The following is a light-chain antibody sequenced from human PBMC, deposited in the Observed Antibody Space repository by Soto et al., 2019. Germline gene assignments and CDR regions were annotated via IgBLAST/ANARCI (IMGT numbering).Light chain of an antibody. CDR2: WAS. Sequence: DIVMTQSPDSLSVSLGERATVNFKSSQIPLFISNNKNYLAWYQQKGGQPPKLLIYWASTRESGVPDRFSGSGSGTDFTLTITSLKAEDVAVYYCQQYYSPPLSFGGGTKVDIK. CDR3: QQYYSPPLS. J-gene: IGKJ4*01. CDR1: QIPLFISNNKNY. V-gene: IGKV4-1*01.